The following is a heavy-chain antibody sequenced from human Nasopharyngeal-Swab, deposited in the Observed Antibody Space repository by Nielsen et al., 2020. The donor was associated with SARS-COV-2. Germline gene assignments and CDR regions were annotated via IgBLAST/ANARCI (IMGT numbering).Heavy chain of an antibody. CDR1: GGSISSGGYY. D-gene: IGHD3-3*01. CDR2: IYYSGST. CDR3: AREMYYDFWSGYYTGGYYFDY. J-gene: IGHJ4*02. V-gene: IGHV4-61*08. Sequence: GSLRLSCTVSGGSISSGGYYWSWIRQHPGKGLEWIGYIYYSGSTNYNPSLKSRVTISVDTSKNQFSLKLSSVTAADTAVYYCAREMYYDFWSGYYTGGYYFDYWGQGTLVTVSS.